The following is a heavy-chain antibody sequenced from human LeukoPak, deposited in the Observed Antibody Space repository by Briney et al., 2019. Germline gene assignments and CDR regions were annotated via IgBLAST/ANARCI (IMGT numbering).Heavy chain of an antibody. D-gene: IGHD1-1*01. J-gene: IGHJ4*02. Sequence: GSLRLSCAASGFTFRNYHMHWIRQAPGKGLEWIGEINQSGTTNCDPSLKSRVSMSIDTSKSQFSLNLRSVTAADTAVYYCARYVPVKTGPTRASFDYWGQGILVTVSS. CDR1: GFTFRNYH. CDR2: INQSGTT. CDR3: ARYVPVKTGPTRASFDY. V-gene: IGHV4-34*01.